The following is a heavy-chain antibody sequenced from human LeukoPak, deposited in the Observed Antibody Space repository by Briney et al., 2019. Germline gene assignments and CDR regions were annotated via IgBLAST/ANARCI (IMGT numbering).Heavy chain of an antibody. J-gene: IGHJ5*02. CDR1: GFTFSSYA. Sequence: GGSLRLSCAASGFTFSSYAMSWVRQAPGKGLEWVSAISGSGGSTYYADSVKGRFTISRDNSKNTLYLQMNSLRAEDTAVYYCAKDPEGGYCSSTSCPRYNWFDPWGQGTLVTVSS. V-gene: IGHV3-23*01. D-gene: IGHD2-2*01. CDR2: ISGSGGST. CDR3: AKDPEGGYCSSTSCPRYNWFDP.